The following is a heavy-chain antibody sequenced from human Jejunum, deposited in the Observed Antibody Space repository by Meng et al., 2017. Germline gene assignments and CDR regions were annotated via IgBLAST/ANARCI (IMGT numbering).Heavy chain of an antibody. V-gene: IGHV4-4*02. D-gene: IGHD2-2*01. CDR3: VRGEFAMLARFDF. J-gene: IGHJ4*02. CDR2: IYNGGNT. CDR1: GGYINKENW. Sequence: HVQLQESGPGLVKPSGTLSLTCAVSGGYINKENWWSWVRQAPERGLEWIGEIYNGGNTNYNPSLNRRVTMSVDESTNQMSLKLTSVTAADTAVYYCVRGEFAMLARFDFWGQGILVTVSS.